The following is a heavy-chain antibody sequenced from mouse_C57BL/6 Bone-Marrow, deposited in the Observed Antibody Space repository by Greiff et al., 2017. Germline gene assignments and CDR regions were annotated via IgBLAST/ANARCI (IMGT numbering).Heavy chain of an antibody. CDR1: GFSLSTFGMG. V-gene: IGHV8-8*01. J-gene: IGHJ2*01. D-gene: IGHD1-1*02. Sequence: LKESGPGILQPSQSLSLTCSFSGFSLSTFGMGVGWLRQPSGKGLEWLAHIWWDDVKYYNPALKSRPTLSTDTSQTLVFLMIANVDTAETATDYCARMPDYGNGDYWGKGTTLTVSS. CDR3: ARMPDYGNGDY. CDR2: IWWDDVK.